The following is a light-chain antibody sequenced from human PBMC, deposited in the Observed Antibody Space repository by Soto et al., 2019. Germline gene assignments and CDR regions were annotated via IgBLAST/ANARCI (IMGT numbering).Light chain of an antibody. J-gene: IGKJ4*01. CDR3: QQLNSYPLT. CDR1: QSVSIL. CDR2: AAS. V-gene: IGKV1-9*01. Sequence: LTQSPGTLSLSPGERATLSCRASQSVSILLAWYQQKPGKAPKLLIYAASTLQSGVPSRFSGSGSGTEFTLTISSLQPEDFATYYCQQLNSYPLTFGGGTKVDIK.